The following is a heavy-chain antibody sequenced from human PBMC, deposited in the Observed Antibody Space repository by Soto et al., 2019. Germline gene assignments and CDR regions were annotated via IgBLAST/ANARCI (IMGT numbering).Heavy chain of an antibody. D-gene: IGHD4-4*01. CDR2: VSTYNDHI. V-gene: IGHV1-18*01. Sequence: QVQLVQSGAEVKKPGASVKVSCKTSGYTFTDYGFTWVRQAPGQGLEWMGCVSTYNDHINYAQKFQGSVSMTTDTSTSTANMELRGLRSDGTALYYCARERGHYKYSDYWGQGTLVTVSS. CDR1: GYTFTDYG. CDR3: ARERGHYKYSDY. J-gene: IGHJ4*02.